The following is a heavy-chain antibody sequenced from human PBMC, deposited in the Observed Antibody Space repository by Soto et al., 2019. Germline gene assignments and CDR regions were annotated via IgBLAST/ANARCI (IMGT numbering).Heavy chain of an antibody. CDR2: ISGSGGSE. J-gene: IGHJ6*02. CDR1: GFTFTSYA. D-gene: IGHD5-18*01. Sequence: PGGSLRLSCAVSGFTFTSYAMTWVRQAPGKGLEWVSAISGSGGSEFYADSVKGRFTISRDNSKNTLYLQMKSLRAEDTVLYYCAKGDTTMITDYYAMDVWGQGTTVTVSS. CDR3: AKGDTTMITDYYAMDV. V-gene: IGHV3-23*01.